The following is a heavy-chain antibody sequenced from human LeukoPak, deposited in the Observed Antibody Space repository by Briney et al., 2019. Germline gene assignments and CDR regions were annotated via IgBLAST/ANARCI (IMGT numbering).Heavy chain of an antibody. CDR2: ISGSGGST. Sequence: PGGSLRLSCAASGFTFSSYAMSWVRQAPGKGLEWVSAISGSGGSTYYADSVKGRFTISRDNSKNTLYLQMNSLRAEDTAVYYCAKVHTYYYDSSGSYYFGYWGQGTLVAVSS. CDR3: AKVHTYYYDSSGSYYFGY. D-gene: IGHD3-22*01. V-gene: IGHV3-23*01. CDR1: GFTFSSYA. J-gene: IGHJ4*02.